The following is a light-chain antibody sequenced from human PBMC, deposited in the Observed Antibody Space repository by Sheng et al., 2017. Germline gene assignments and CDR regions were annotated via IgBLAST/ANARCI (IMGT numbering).Light chain of an antibody. CDR3: QQYGSSPPYS. CDR2: AAS. Sequence: EIVLTQSPASLSLSPGERVTLSCRASQSVDNYLAWYQQKPGQAPRLLIYAASSRATGIPDRFSGSGSGTDFTLTISRLEPEDFAVYYCQQYGSSPPYSFGQGTKLEIK. CDR1: QSVDNY. J-gene: IGKJ2*03. V-gene: IGKV3-20*01.